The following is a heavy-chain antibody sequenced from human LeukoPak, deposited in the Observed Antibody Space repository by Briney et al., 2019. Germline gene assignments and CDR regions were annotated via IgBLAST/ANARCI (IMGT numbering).Heavy chain of an antibody. V-gene: IGHV1-18*01. CDR3: ARDRGLGDSSGYYKNSFDY. Sequence: ASVKVSCKASGYTFTSYGISWVRQAPGQGLEWMGWISAYNGNTNYAQKLQGRVTMTTDTSTSTAYMELRSLRSDDTVVYYCARDRGLGDSSGYYKNSFDYWGQGTLVTVSS. D-gene: IGHD3-22*01. J-gene: IGHJ4*02. CDR1: GYTFTSYG. CDR2: ISAYNGNT.